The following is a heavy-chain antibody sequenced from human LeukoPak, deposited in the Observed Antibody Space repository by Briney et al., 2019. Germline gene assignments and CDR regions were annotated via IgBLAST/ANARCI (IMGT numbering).Heavy chain of an antibody. V-gene: IGHV3-30*09. CDR3: ARELGGLFDY. CDR2: ISYDGSDR. CDR1: GFIFNSYA. J-gene: IGHJ4*02. Sequence: GGSLRLSCAASGFIFNSYAMHWVRQAPGKGLEWLAVISYDGSDRYNADSVQGRFAISRDNSKNTLYLQMNSLRAGDTAVYYCARELGGLFDYWGQGTLVTVSS. D-gene: IGHD3-16*01.